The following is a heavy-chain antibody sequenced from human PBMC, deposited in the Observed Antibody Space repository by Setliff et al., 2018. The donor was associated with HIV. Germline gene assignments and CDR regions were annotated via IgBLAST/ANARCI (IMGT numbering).Heavy chain of an antibody. J-gene: IGHJ6*03. Sequence: ASVKVSCKASGYTFTTYGINWVRRAPGQGLEWMGWINSYNRNPTYAQGFAGRFVFSLDTLVRTAYLEISDLRADDTGIYYCARDSSEYFDFSSGDFHYMDVWGKGTTVTVSS. CDR2: INSYNRNP. D-gene: IGHD3-3*01. CDR1: GYTFTTYG. V-gene: IGHV7-4-1*02. CDR3: ARDSSEYFDFSSGDFHYMDV.